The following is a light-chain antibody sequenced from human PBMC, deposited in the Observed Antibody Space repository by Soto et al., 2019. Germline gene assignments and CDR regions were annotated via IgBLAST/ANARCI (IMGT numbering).Light chain of an antibody. Sequence: QSVLAQPASVSGSPGQSITISCTGTSSDVGAYDAVSWYQQHPGKAPQVIIYRGTKRPSGVSTRFSGSVSGNTASLTVSGLQAEDEAEYFCCSSAPETTYLLGTATKVTV. CDR3: CSSAPETTYL. V-gene: IGLV2-23*01. J-gene: IGLJ1*01. CDR2: RGT. CDR1: SSDVGAYDA.